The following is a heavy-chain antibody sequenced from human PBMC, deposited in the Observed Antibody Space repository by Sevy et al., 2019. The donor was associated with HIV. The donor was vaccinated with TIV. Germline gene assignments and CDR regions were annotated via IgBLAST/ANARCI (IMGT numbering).Heavy chain of an antibody. CDR1: GYTFTEYY. CDR3: ARYCSSTSCYAPAFDY. D-gene: IGHD2-2*01. CDR2: INPKSGGT. Sequence: ASVKVSCKASGYTFTEYYMHLVRQAPGQGLEWMGRINPKSGGTNYAQKFQGRVTMTRDTSISTAYMELSRLRSDDTAVYYCARYCSSTSCYAPAFDYWGQGTLVTVSS. V-gene: IGHV1-2*06. J-gene: IGHJ4*02.